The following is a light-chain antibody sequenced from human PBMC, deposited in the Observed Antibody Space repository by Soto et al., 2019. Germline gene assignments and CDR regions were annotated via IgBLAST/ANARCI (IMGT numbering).Light chain of an antibody. Sequence: EIVLTQSPATLSLTPGERATLSCRASQSVSSYLAWYQQKPGQAPRLLIYDASNRATGIPARFSGSGSGTDFTLTISSLEPEDFEVYYCQQRSNWPPRYTFGQGTKLEIK. J-gene: IGKJ2*01. CDR1: QSVSSY. CDR2: DAS. V-gene: IGKV3-11*01. CDR3: QQRSNWPPRYT.